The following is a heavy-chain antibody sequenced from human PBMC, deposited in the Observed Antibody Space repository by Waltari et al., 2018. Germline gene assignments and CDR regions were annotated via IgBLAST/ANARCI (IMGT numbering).Heavy chain of an antibody. V-gene: IGHV4-39*01. D-gene: IGHD3-3*01. CDR3: ARLSFPNDFWSGYDAFDI. Sequence: QLQLQESGPGLAMPSETLSLTCTVSGASTSRSSYYWGCICQTPGKGLEWIGSIYYSGSTYYNPSLKSRVTISVDTSKNQFSLKLSSVTAADTAVYYCARLSFPNDFWSGYDAFDIWGQGTMVTVSS. CDR2: IYYSGST. J-gene: IGHJ3*02. CDR1: GASTSRSSYY.